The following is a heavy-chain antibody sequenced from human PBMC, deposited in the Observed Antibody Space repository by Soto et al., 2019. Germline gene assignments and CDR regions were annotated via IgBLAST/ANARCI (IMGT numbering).Heavy chain of an antibody. J-gene: IGHJ6*02. CDR2: MYNTGST. V-gene: IGHV4-59*01. CDR3: ARDLWGYCGTDCYPLDV. D-gene: IGHD2-21*02. Sequence: SVTLSLTCTVSGGSITGYYWSWIRQPPGKGLEWIGYMYNTGSTVYNPSFKSRVTISVDTSKNQFSLKLNSVTAADTAVYYCARDLWGYCGTDCYPLDVWGQGTTVTVS. CDR1: GGSITGYY.